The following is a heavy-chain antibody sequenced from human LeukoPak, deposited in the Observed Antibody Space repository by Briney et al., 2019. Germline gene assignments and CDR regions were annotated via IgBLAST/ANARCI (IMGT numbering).Heavy chain of an antibody. D-gene: IGHD3-22*01. V-gene: IGHV1-2*02. J-gene: IGHJ1*01. CDR2: INPNSGGT. CDR3: ARVQKYYDSSGPMSP. CDR1: GYTFTGYY. Sequence: ASVKVSCKASGYTFTGYYMHWVRQAPGQGLEWMGWINPNSGGTNYAQKFQGRVTMTRDTSISTAYMELSRLRSDDTAVYYCARVQKYYDSSGPMSPWGQGTLVTVSS.